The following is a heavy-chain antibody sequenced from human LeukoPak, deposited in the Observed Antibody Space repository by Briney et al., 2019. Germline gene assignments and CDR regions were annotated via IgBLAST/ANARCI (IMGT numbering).Heavy chain of an antibody. CDR2: ISGSATST. V-gene: IGHV3-23*01. D-gene: IGHD3-22*01. Sequence: KSGGSLRLSCAASGFTFSNYAMTWVRQAPGKGLEWVSSISGSATSTYYADSVKGRFTISRDNSRNTLFLQMNSLRAEDTAVYYCAKDPNALARVVSNDAFDIWGQGTMVTVSS. J-gene: IGHJ3*02. CDR3: AKDPNALARVVSNDAFDI. CDR1: GFTFSNYA.